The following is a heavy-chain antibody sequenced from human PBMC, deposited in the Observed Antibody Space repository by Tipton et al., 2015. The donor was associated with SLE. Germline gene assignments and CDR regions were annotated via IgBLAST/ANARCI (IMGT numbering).Heavy chain of an antibody. D-gene: IGHD6-19*01. CDR3: ARKQWLPGAFDI. V-gene: IGHV4-34*12. J-gene: IGHJ3*02. Sequence: TLSLTCAIYGGSFSGYYWSWIRQPPGKGLEWIGEIIHSGSTNYNPSLKSRVTISVDTSKNQFSLKLSSVTAADTAVYYCARKQWLPGAFDIWGQGTMVTVSS. CDR1: GGSFSGYY. CDR2: IIHSGST.